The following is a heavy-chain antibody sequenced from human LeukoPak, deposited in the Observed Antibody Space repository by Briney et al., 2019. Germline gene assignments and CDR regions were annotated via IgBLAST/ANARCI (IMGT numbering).Heavy chain of an antibody. CDR1: GDSISSDGHY. D-gene: IGHD5-24*01. CDR2: IYYTGST. V-gene: IGHV4-39*02. CDR3: ARDIRRDGYNWIY. Sequence: PSETLSLTCTVSGDSISSDGHYWAWIGQPPGRGLEWIASIYYTGSTYYNPSLASRVTVSVDTSRNQFSLKLSSVTAADTAVYYCARDIRRDGYNWIYWGQGTLVTVSS. J-gene: IGHJ4*02.